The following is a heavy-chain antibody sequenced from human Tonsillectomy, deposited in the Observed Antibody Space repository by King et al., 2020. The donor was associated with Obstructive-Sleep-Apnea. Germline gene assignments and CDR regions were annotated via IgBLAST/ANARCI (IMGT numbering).Heavy chain of an antibody. J-gene: IGHJ4*02. D-gene: IGHD5-18*01. CDR1: GFTFDDYA. CDR3: AKDMVDTAMVIDY. V-gene: IGHV3-9*01. Sequence: VQLVESGGGLVQPGRSLRLSCAASGFTFDDYAMHWVRQAPGKGLEWVSGISWNSGSIGYADSVKGRFTIARDNAKNSLYLQMNSLRAEDTALYYCAKDMVDTAMVIDYWGQGTLVTVSS. CDR2: ISWNSGSI.